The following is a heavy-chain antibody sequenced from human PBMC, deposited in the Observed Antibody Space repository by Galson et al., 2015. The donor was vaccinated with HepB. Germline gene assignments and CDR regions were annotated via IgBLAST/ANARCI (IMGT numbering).Heavy chain of an antibody. CDR3: ARDNRAEFPEFDY. J-gene: IGHJ4*02. D-gene: IGHD1-14*01. Sequence: SLRLSCAASGFTFSSYGMHWVRQAPGKGLEWVAVISYDGSNKYYADSVKGRFTISRDNAKNTLYLQMNSLRAEDTAVYYCARDNRAEFPEFDYWGQGTLVTVSS. V-gene: IGHV3-30*03. CDR1: GFTFSSYG. CDR2: ISYDGSNK.